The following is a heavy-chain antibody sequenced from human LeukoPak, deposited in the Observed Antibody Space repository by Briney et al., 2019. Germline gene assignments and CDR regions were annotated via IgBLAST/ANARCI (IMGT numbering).Heavy chain of an antibody. CDR2: MNPNSGNT. V-gene: IGHV1-8*01. D-gene: IGHD3-10*01. Sequence: RASVKVSCKASGYTFTSYDINWVRQATGQGLEWMGWMNPNSGNTGYAQKFQGRVTMTRNTSISTAYMELSSLRSDDTAVYYCARVRDHRGYAFDIWGQGTMVTVSS. CDR3: ARVRDHRGYAFDI. J-gene: IGHJ3*02. CDR1: GYTFTSYD.